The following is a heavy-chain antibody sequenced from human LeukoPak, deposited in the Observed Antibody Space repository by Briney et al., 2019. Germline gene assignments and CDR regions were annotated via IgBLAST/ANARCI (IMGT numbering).Heavy chain of an antibody. D-gene: IGHD2-15*01. Sequence: PGPSLRLSYAASGFTFSSYEMNWVRQAPGKGLEWVSYISSSGTTIYYADSVKGRFTISRDNAKNSLYLQMNSLRAEDTAVYYCARAGYCSGGSCYTTFDYWGQGTLVTVSS. CDR1: GFTFSSYE. V-gene: IGHV3-48*03. CDR2: ISSSGTTI. CDR3: ARAGYCSGGSCYTTFDY. J-gene: IGHJ4*02.